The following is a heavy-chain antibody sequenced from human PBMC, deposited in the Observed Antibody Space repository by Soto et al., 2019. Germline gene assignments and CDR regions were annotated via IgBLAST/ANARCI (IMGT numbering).Heavy chain of an antibody. Sequence: SVKVSCKASGGTFSSYAISWVRQAPGQGLEWMGGIIPIFGTANYAQKFQGRVTITADESTSTAYMELSSLRSEDTAVYYCARDPIAVAGTLSLGYFDYWGQGTLVTVSS. V-gene: IGHV1-69*13. J-gene: IGHJ4*02. D-gene: IGHD6-19*01. CDR3: ARDPIAVAGTLSLGYFDY. CDR2: IIPIFGTA. CDR1: GGTFSSYA.